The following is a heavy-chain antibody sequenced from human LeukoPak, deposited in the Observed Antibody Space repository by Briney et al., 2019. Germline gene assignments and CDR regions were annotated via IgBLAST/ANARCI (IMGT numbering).Heavy chain of an antibody. CDR3: AKGDLGYCTSTTCNDY. Sequence: QPGGSLRLSCVVSGFTLSSYAMTWVRQAPGKGLEWVSAISGSGGSTYYADSVKGRFSISRDNSKNTLYLQMNSLTAEDTAVYYCAKGDLGYCTSTTCNDYWGQGTLVTVSS. D-gene: IGHD2-2*01. CDR2: ISGSGGST. V-gene: IGHV3-23*01. J-gene: IGHJ4*02. CDR1: GFTLSSYA.